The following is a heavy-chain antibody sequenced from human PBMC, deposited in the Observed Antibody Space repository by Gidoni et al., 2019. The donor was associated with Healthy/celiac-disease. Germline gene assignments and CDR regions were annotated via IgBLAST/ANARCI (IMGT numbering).Heavy chain of an antibody. J-gene: IGHJ4*02. CDR1: GGSISRGGYY. CDR2: IYYSGST. V-gene: IGHV4-31*03. CDR3: ARGESDCSGGSCYSTDY. D-gene: IGHD2-15*01. Sequence: QVQLQESGPGLVKPSQTLSLTCTVSGGSISRGGYYWSWIRQHPGTGLEWIGYIYYSGSTYYNPSLKSRVTISVDTSKNQFSLKLSSVTAADTAVYYCARGESDCSGGSCYSTDYWGQGTLVTVSS.